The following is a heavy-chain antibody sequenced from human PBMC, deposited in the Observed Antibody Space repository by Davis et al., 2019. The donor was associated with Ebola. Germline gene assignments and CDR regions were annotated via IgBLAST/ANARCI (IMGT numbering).Heavy chain of an antibody. J-gene: IGHJ4*02. D-gene: IGHD5-18*01. V-gene: IGHV3-74*01. CDR1: GFTFSSYW. CDR2: INSDGSST. Sequence: HTGGSLRLSCAASGFTFSSYWMHWVRQAPGKGLVWVSRINSDGSSTSYADSVKGRFTISRDNSKNTLYLQMNSLRAEDTAVYYCARERIQLWLQIDYWGQGTLVTVSS. CDR3: ARERIQLWLQIDY.